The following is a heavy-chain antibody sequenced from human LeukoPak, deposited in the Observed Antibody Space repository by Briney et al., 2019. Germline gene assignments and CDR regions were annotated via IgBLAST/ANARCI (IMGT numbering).Heavy chain of an antibody. CDR2: INPNSGGT. CDR3: AGERIAGTYYYDSSGYPTFNY. CDR1: GYTFTGYY. J-gene: IGHJ4*02. Sequence: GASVKVSCKASGYTFTGYYMHWVRQAPGQGLEWMGWINPNSGGTNYAQKFQGRVTMTRDTSISTAYMELSRLRSDDTAVYYCAGERIAGTYYYDSSGYPTFNYWGQGTLVTVSS. D-gene: IGHD3-22*01. V-gene: IGHV1-2*02.